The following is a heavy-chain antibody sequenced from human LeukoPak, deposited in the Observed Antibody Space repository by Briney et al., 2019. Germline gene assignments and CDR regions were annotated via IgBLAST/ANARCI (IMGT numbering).Heavy chain of an antibody. Sequence: SEPLSPPCTLSGGSISSYYWSWIRQPAGKGLEWIGRIYTSGSTNYNPSLKSRVTMSVATSKNQFSLKLSFVSAADTAVYYCARNYAVRYFDLWGRGTLVTVSS. D-gene: IGHD1-7*01. CDR3: ARNYAVRYFDL. J-gene: IGHJ2*01. V-gene: IGHV4-4*07. CDR1: GGSISSYY. CDR2: IYTSGST.